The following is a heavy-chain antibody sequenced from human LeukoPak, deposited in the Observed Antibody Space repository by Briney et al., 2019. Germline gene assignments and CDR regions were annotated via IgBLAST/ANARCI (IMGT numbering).Heavy chain of an antibody. Sequence: ASVKVSCKASGYTLTSYGINWMRQAPGQGHEWMGWISTQSGNTNYAQKVQGRLTLTTDRSTNTAYMELRSLRSDDTAVYYCARGAYGDKWGQGTMVTVSS. CDR2: ISTQSGNT. J-gene: IGHJ4*02. CDR1: GYTLTSYG. CDR3: ARGAYGDK. V-gene: IGHV1-18*01. D-gene: IGHD4-17*01.